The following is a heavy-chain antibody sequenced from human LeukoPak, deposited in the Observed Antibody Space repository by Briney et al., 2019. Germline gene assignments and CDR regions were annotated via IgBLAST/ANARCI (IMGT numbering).Heavy chain of an antibody. D-gene: IGHD3-16*01. CDR1: GFTFSSYA. CDR2: VSGSGRDT. V-gene: IGHV3-23*01. CDR3: AKGHKLLFVLKTYNWFDP. J-gene: IGHJ5*02. Sequence: PGRSLRLSCAASGFTFSSYAMSWVRQAPGKGLEWVSGVSGSGRDTYYADSVRGRFTISRDNSENTLYLQMNSLRVEDTAVYYCAKGHKLLFVLKTYNWFDPWGQGTLVAVSS.